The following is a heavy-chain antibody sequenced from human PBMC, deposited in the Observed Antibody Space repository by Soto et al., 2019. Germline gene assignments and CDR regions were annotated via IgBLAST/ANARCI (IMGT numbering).Heavy chain of an antibody. CDR3: AAYYYDSSGYYIGYAFDI. D-gene: IGHD3-22*01. Sequence: SVKVSCKASGFTFTSSAVQWVRQARGQRLEWIGWIVIGSGNTNYAQKFQERVTITRDMSTSTAYMELSSLRSEDTAVYYCAAYYYDSSGYYIGYAFDIWGQGTMVTVSS. CDR2: IVIGSGNT. CDR1: GFTFTSSA. J-gene: IGHJ3*02. V-gene: IGHV1-58*01.